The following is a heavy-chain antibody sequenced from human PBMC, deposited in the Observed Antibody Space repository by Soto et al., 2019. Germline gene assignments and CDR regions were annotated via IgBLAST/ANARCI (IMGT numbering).Heavy chain of an antibody. V-gene: IGHV4-59*01. CDR2: IYYSGST. CDR1: GGSIIRYY. Sequence: SETLSLTCTVSGGSIIRYYWSWILQPPGKGLEWIGYIYYSGSTNYNPSLKSRVTISVDTSKNQFSLKLSSVTAADTAVYYCARSYEFWSGPSVFGYWGQGTLVTVSS. CDR3: ARSYEFWSGPSVFGY. D-gene: IGHD3-3*01. J-gene: IGHJ4*02.